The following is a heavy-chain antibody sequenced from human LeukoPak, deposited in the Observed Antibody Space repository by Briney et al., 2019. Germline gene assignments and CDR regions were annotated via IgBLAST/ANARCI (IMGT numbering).Heavy chain of an antibody. V-gene: IGHV3-69-1*01. CDR3: SRATTYDILTGYSDY. J-gene: IGHJ4*02. D-gene: IGHD3-9*01. CDR2: IGSSSTI. CDR1: GFTFSDYY. Sequence: GGSLRLSCAASGFTFSDYYMSWIRQAPGKGLEWLSYIGSSSTIYSADSVKGRFTISRDNAKKSLYLQMNSLRAEDTAVYYCSRATTYDILTGYSDYWGQGTLVTVSS.